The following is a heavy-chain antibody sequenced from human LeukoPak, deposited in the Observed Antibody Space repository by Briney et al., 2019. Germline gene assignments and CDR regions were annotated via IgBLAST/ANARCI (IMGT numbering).Heavy chain of an antibody. Sequence: PSETLSLTCAVYGGSFSGYYWSWIRQPPGKGLEWIGEINQSGSTNYNPSLKSRVTISVDTSKNQFSLKLSSVTAADTAVYYCARGCGSGSYSYYFDYWGQGTLVTVSS. D-gene: IGHD3-10*01. CDR1: GGSFSGYY. CDR2: INQSGST. J-gene: IGHJ4*02. CDR3: ARGCGSGSYSYYFDY. V-gene: IGHV4-34*01.